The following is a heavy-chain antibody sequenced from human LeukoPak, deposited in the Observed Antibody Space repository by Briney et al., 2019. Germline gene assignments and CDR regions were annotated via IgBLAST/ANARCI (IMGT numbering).Heavy chain of an antibody. CDR3: AHSEGIGDILTGPSGFDF. CDR2: ISWDDVK. V-gene: IGHV2-5*02. CDR1: GFSLSTSGVG. Sequence: SGPTLVNPTQTLTLTCTFSGFSLSTSGVGVGWIRQPPGKALEWLALISWDDVKRYSPSLKSTLTITKDTSKNQVILTMTNMDPVDTATYYCAHSEGIGDILTGPSGFDFWGQGTLVTVSS. D-gene: IGHD3-9*01. J-gene: IGHJ4*02.